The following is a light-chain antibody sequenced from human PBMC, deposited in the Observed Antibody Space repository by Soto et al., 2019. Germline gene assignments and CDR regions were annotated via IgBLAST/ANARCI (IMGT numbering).Light chain of an antibody. CDR3: QQYGRSGT. J-gene: IGKJ4*02. CDR1: QSVSNNY. V-gene: IGKV3-20*01. CDR2: GAS. Sequence: SACHLSPMPLGRGTLSCRASQSVSNNYLAWYQQKPGQAPRLLIYGASNRATGIPDRFSGSGSGTDFTLTISRLEPEDFAVYYCQQYGRSGTLGEGTKVDIK.